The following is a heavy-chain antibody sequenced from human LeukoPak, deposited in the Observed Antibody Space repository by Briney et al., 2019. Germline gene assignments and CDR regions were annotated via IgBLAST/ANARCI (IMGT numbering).Heavy chain of an antibody. J-gene: IGHJ4*02. V-gene: IGHV4-59*01. D-gene: IGHD3-22*01. CDR1: GGSISSYY. CDR2: IYYSGST. Sequence: SSETLSLTCTVSGGSISSYYWSWIRQPPGKGLEWIGYIYYSGSTNYNPSLKSRVTISVDTSKSQFSLKLSSVTAADTAVYYCARGKGVYDSSGYYHYYFDYWGQGTLVTVSS. CDR3: ARGKGVYDSSGYYHYYFDY.